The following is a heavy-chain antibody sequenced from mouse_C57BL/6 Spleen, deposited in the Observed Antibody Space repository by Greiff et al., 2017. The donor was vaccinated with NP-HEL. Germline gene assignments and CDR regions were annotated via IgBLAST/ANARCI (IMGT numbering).Heavy chain of an antibody. CDR2: IYPGDGDT. D-gene: IGHD2-3*01. CDR1: GYAFSSSW. Sequence: VHLVESGPELVKPGASVKISCKASGYAFSSSWMNWVKQRPGKGLEWIGRIYPGDGDTNYNGKFKGKATLTADKSSSTAYMQLSSLTSEDSAVYFCARSYDGYYDWYFDVWGTGTTVTVSS. CDR3: ARSYDGYYDWYFDV. V-gene: IGHV1-82*01. J-gene: IGHJ1*03.